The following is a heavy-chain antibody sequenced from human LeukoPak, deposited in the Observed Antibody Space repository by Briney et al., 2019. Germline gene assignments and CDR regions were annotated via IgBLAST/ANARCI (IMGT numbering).Heavy chain of an antibody. J-gene: IGHJ6*04. CDR3: ARVGGYCSSTSCPNYYYYGMDV. CDR1: GGSFRGYY. D-gene: IGHD2-2*01. CDR2: INHSGCT. Sequence: SETLSLTCAVYGGSFRGYYWSWIRQPPGKGLEWIGEINHSGCTNYNPSLKSRVTISVDTSKNQLSLKLSSVTAADTAVYYCARVGGYCSSTSCPNYYYYGMDVCGKGTTVTVSS. V-gene: IGHV4-34*01.